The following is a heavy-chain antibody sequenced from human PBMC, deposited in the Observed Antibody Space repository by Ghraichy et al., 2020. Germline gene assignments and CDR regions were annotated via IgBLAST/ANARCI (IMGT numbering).Heavy chain of an antibody. CDR3: ARASMVVRFYYIYGIDV. V-gene: IGHV3-48*02. D-gene: IGHD4-23*01. CDR2: ISSSGRSI. J-gene: IGHJ6*02. CDR1: GFTFGSYS. Sequence: GGSLRLSCVGSGFTFGSYSMNWVRQSPGKGLEWVSYISSSGRSIFYADSVKGRFTISRDNAQNSLSLQMNSLRDEDTATYYCARASMVVRFYYIYGIDVWGQGTTVTGSS.